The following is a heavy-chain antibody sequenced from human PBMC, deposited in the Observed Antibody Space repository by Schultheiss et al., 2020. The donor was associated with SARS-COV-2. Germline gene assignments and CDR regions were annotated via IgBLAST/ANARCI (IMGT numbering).Heavy chain of an antibody. CDR1: GFTFSDYY. J-gene: IGHJ6*03. D-gene: IGHD2-2*01. CDR2: ISSSSSYT. Sequence: GGSLRLSCAASGFTFSDYYMSWIRQAPGKGLEWVSYISSSSSYTNYADSVKGRFTISRDNAKNSLYLQMNSLRAEDTALYYCARVKDCSSTSCLHYYYYMDVWGKGTTVTVSS. V-gene: IGHV3-11*05. CDR3: ARVKDCSSTSCLHYYYYMDV.